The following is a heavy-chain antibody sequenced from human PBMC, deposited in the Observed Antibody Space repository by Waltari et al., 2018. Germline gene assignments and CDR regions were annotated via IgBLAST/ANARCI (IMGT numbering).Heavy chain of an antibody. CDR1: GGSISSYY. CDR2: IYYSGST. D-gene: IGHD3-3*01. CDR3: ARDTIFRPYGMDV. Sequence: QVQLQESGPGLVKPSETLSLTCTGSGGSISSYYWSWIRQPPGKGLEWIGYIYYSGSTNYNPSLKSRVTISVDTSKNQFSLKLSSVTAADTAVYYCARDTIFRPYGMDVWGQGTTVTVSS. J-gene: IGHJ6*02. V-gene: IGHV4-59*01.